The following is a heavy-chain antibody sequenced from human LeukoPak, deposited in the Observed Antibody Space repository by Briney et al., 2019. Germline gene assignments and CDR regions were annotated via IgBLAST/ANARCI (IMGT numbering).Heavy chain of an antibody. V-gene: IGHV4-59*08. D-gene: IGHD3-22*01. CDR1: GGSIRSYF. CDR2: IYDSGST. CDR3: ARARPYDSSGYYYGPPSLNSYYFDY. Sequence: SETLSLTCTVSGGSIRSYFWSWIRQPSGKGLEWIGYIYDSGSTHYNPSLKSRVTISVDTSKNQFSLRLSSVTAADTAVYYCARARPYDSSGYYYGPPSLNSYYFDYWGQGTLVTVSS. J-gene: IGHJ4*02.